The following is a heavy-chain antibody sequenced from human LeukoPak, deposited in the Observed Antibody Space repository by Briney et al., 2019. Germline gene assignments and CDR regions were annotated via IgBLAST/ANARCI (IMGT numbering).Heavy chain of an antibody. CDR3: PAGSYGSGSYHY. V-gene: IGHV3-15*01. D-gene: IGHD3-10*01. J-gene: IGHJ4*02. Sequence: GGSLRLSCAVSGFTLSKAWMSWVRQAPGKGLEWVGRIKSKTDGGTTDYAAPVKGRFTISRDDSKNTLYLQMNSLRPEDTAVYYCPAGSYGSGSYHYWGQGTLVTVSS. CDR2: IKSKTDGGTT. CDR1: GFTLSKAW.